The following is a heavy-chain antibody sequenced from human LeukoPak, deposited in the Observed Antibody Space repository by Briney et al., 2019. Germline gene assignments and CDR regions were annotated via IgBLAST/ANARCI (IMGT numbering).Heavy chain of an antibody. CDR2: ISSSGSTI. CDR3: ARGGYGDYVRVDY. J-gene: IGHJ4*02. V-gene: IGHV3-48*03. Sequence: GGSLTLSCAASGFTFSSYEMNWVRQAQGKGLEWVSYISSSGSTIYYADSVKGRFTISRDNAKNSLYLQMNSLRAEDTAVYYCARGGYGDYVRVDYWGQGTLVTVSS. CDR1: GFTFSSYE. D-gene: IGHD4-17*01.